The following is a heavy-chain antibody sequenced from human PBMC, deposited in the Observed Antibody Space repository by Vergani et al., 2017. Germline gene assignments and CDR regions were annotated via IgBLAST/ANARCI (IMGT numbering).Heavy chain of an antibody. V-gene: IGHV5-51*03. D-gene: IGHD3-10*01. CDR3: ARIRDYYGSVSWLDAVDM. CDR1: GYSFTSYW. Sequence: EVQLVQSGAEVKKPGESLKISCKGSGYSFTSYWIGWVRQMPGKGLEWMGIIYPGDSDTRYSPSFQGQVTISADKSISTAYLQWSSLKASDTAMYYCARIRDYYGSVSWLDAVDMWGQGTMVTVSS. J-gene: IGHJ3*02. CDR2: IYPGDSDT.